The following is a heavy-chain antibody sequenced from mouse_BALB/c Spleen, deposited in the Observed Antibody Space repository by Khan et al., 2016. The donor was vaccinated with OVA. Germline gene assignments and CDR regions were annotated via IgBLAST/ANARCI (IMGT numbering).Heavy chain of an antibody. CDR1: GYSITSDYA. CDR2: INYSGST. D-gene: IGHD2-14*01. Sequence: EVQLQESGPGLVKPSQSLSLTCTVTGYSITSDYAWNWIRQFPGNKLEWMGYINYSGSTSYHPSLKSRTSITRDTSKNQFFLQLNSVTTEDTATYYCEGGVRLTYWGQGTLVTVSA. V-gene: IGHV3-2*02. CDR3: EGGVRLTY. J-gene: IGHJ3*01.